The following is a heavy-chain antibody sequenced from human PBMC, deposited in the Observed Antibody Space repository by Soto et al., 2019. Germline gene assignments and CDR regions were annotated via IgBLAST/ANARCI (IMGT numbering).Heavy chain of an antibody. V-gene: IGHV4-30-2*01. Sequence: PSETLSLTCAVSGGSISSGGYSWSWIRQPPGKGLEWIGYIYHSGSTYYNPSLKSRVTISVDRSKNQFSLKLSSATAADTAVYYCARGDCSSTSCFNSPYNWFDPWGQGTLVTVSS. J-gene: IGHJ5*02. CDR1: GGSISSGGYS. D-gene: IGHD2-2*01. CDR3: ARGDCSSTSCFNSPYNWFDP. CDR2: IYHSGST.